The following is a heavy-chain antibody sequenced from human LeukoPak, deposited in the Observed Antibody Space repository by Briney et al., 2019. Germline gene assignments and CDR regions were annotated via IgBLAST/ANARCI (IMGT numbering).Heavy chain of an antibody. D-gene: IGHD2-2*01. CDR1: GFTFSNYG. CDR2: IQFDGSET. J-gene: IGHJ5*02. CDR3: AKDRCSRTSCRNLFDP. V-gene: IGHV3-30*02. Sequence: GGSLRLSCAASGFTFSNYGMHWVRQAPGKGLEWVAFIQFDGSETCYADSVKGRFAISRDNSKNTLYLQMNTLTVEDTAVYYCAKDRCSRTSCRNLFDPWGQGILVTVSS.